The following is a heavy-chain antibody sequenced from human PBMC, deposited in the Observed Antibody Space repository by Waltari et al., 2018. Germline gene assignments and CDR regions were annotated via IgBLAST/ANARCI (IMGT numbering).Heavy chain of an antibody. Sequence: EVQLVESGGGLVPPGGSLRLSCAASGFPFSSYRLTWVRQAPGKGLEWVSSISSSSSYIYYADSVKGRFTISRDNAKNSLYLQMNSLRAEDTAVYYCARVSIKSLGSFDIWGQGTMVTVSS. CDR3: ARVSIKSLGSFDI. CDR1: GFPFSSYR. V-gene: IGHV3-21*01. CDR2: ISSSSSYI. J-gene: IGHJ3*02.